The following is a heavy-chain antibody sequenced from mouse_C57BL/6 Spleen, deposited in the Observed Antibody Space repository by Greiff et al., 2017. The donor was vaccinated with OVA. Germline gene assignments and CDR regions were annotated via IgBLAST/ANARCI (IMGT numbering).Heavy chain of an antibody. CDR2: ISSGSSTI. CDR3: ARPLYYYGSSAFDY. V-gene: IGHV5-17*01. Sequence: EVKLMESGGGLVKPGGSLKLSCAASGFTFSDYGMHWVRQAPEKGLEWVAYISSGSSTIYYADTVKGRFTISRDNAKNTLFLQMTSLRSEDTAMYYCARPLYYYGSSAFDYWGQGTTLTVSS. D-gene: IGHD1-1*01. CDR1: GFTFSDYG. J-gene: IGHJ2*01.